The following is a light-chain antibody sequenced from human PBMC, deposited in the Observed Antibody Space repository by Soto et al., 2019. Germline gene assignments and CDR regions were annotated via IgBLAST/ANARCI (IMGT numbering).Light chain of an antibody. J-gene: IGLJ1*01. V-gene: IGLV1-40*01. CDR3: QSYDTSLSAYV. CDR2: GNS. CDR1: SSNIGAGYD. Sequence: QSVMTQPPSVSAAPGQRVTISCTGSSSNIGAGYDLHWYQQLPGTAPKLLIYGNSNRPSGVPDRFSGSKSGTSASLAITRLQAEDEADYYCQSYDTSLSAYVFGTGTKLTVL.